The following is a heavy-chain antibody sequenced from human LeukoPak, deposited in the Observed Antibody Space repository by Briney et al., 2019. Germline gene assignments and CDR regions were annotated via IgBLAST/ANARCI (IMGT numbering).Heavy chain of an antibody. D-gene: IGHD6-19*01. CDR3: TSSGWDPASDI. Sequence: GGSLRLSCAASGFTFRSYSMNWVRQAPGKGLEWVSSISSGSSYIDYGDSVRGRFTISRDNAKNSLYLQMNSLRAEDTALYYCTSSGWDPASDIWGQGTMVTVSS. J-gene: IGHJ3*02. V-gene: IGHV3-21*01. CDR1: GFTFRSYS. CDR2: ISSGSSYI.